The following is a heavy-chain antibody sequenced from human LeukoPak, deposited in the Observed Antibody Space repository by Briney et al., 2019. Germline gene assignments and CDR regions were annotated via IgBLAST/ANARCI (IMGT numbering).Heavy chain of an antibody. V-gene: IGHV4-59*01. Sequence: SETLSLTCTVSGGSISSYYWSWIRQPPGKGLEWIGNIYYSGSTNYNPSLKSRVTISVDTSKNQFSLKLSSVTAADTAVYYCARSDYDYVWGSYRYTHWGQGTLVTVSS. CDR2: IYYSGST. J-gene: IGHJ4*02. CDR3: ARSDYDYVWGSYRYTH. CDR1: GGSISSYY. D-gene: IGHD3-16*02.